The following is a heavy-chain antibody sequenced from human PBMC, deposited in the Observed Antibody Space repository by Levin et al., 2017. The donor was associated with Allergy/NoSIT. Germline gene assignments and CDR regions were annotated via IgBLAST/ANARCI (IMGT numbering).Heavy chain of an antibody. V-gene: IGHV4-59*01. CDR2: IYYSGST. CDR3: ARHIGYSGYEFDY. J-gene: IGHJ4*02. D-gene: IGHD5-12*01. Sequence: PSETLSLTCTVSGGSISSYYWSWIRQPPGKGLEWIGYIYYSGSTNYNPSLKSRVTISVDTSKNQFSLKLSSVTAADTAVYYCARHIGYSGYEFDYWGQGTLVTVSS. CDR1: GGSISSYY.